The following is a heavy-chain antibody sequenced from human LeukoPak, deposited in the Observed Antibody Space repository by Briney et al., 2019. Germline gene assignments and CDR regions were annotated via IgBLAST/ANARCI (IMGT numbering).Heavy chain of an antibody. CDR1: GFTFSNAW. CDR2: IKSNTDGGPT. V-gene: IGHV3-15*01. CDR3: TTDYGDYGDY. D-gene: IGHD4-17*01. Sequence: GGSLSLSCAASGFTFSNAWMSWVRQAPGEGREWVGRIKSNTDGGPTDYAAPVKGRFTISRDDSKNTLYLQMNSLKTEDTAVYYCTTDYGDYGDYWGQETLVTVSS. J-gene: IGHJ4*02.